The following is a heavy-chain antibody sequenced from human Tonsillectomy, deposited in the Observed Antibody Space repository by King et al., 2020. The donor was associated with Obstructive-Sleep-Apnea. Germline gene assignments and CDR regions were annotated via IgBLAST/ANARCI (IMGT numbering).Heavy chain of an antibody. Sequence: VQLVESGGGLLQPGRSLRLSCTASGFTFDNYAMNWFRQAPGRGLEWVGFIRSKAYGGTTEYAASMKGRFTISRDDSKSIAYLQMKSLKREDTAVYYCARDDAWFGELRFDYWGQGTLVTVSS. CDR3: ARDDAWFGELRFDY. J-gene: IGHJ4*02. CDR1: GFTFDNYA. V-gene: IGHV3-49*03. D-gene: IGHD3-10*01. CDR2: IRSKAYGGTT.